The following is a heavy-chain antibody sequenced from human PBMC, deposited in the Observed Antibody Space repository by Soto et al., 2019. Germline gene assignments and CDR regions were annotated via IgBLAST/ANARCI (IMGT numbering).Heavy chain of an antibody. CDR1: GGTFISYA. CDR2: IIPIFGTA. J-gene: IGHJ5*02. Sequence: SVKVYLKASGGTFISYAISGVRQAPGQGLEWMGGIIPIFGTANYAQKFQGRVTITADESTSTAYMELSSLRSEDTAVYYCARGAGSSWYAWGQGTLVTVSS. D-gene: IGHD6-13*01. CDR3: ARGAGSSWYA. V-gene: IGHV1-69*13.